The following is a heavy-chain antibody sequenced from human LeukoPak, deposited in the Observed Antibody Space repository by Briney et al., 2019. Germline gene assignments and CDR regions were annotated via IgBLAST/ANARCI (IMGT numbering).Heavy chain of an antibody. D-gene: IGHD5-24*01. J-gene: IGHJ4*02. V-gene: IGHV4-34*01. CDR2: INHSGST. CDR3: AGGEHGYNLFDY. Sequence: SETLSLTCAVYGGSFSGYYWSWIRQPPGKGLEWIGEINHSGSTNYNPSLKSRVTISVDTSKNQFSLKLSSVTAADTAVYYCAGGEHGYNLFDYWGQGTLVTVSS. CDR1: GGSFSGYY.